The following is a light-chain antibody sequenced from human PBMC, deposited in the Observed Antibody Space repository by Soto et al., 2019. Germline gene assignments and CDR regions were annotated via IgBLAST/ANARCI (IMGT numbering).Light chain of an antibody. V-gene: IGKV3-11*01. CDR2: DAS. CDR1: QSISSSY. CDR3: QQRSNWPPWT. J-gene: IGKJ1*01. Sequence: EMVLTQSPGTLSFSPGERATLSCWAIQSISSSYLAWYQQKPGQAPRLLIYDASNRATGIPARFSGSGSGTDFTLTISSLEPEDFAVYYCQQRSNWPPWTFGQGTKVDIK.